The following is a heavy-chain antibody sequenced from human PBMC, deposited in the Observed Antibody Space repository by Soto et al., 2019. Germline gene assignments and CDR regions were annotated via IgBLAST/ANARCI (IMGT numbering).Heavy chain of an antibody. D-gene: IGHD3-22*01. J-gene: IGHJ6*02. Sequence: QVQLQESGPGLVMPSQTLSLTCTVSGDSISNGGYYWTWLRQHPGKGLEWIGHIYYSGSTYYNPSLKSRVTISVDTSNNQFSLNLNSVTAADTAVYYCARDPLYYDTSGYYDGRPYGVDVWGQGTTVTVSS. V-gene: IGHV4-31*03. CDR3: ARDPLYYDTSGYYDGRPYGVDV. CDR1: GDSISNGGYY. CDR2: IYYSGST.